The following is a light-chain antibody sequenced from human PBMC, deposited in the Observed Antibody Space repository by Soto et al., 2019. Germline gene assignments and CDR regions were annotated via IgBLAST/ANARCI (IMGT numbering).Light chain of an antibody. J-gene: IGKJ1*01. V-gene: IGKV3-20*01. Sequence: EIVLTQSPGTLSLSPGERASRSCRVSQSVSSSSLAWYQQKRGQAPRLLIHAASSRATGIPDRFSGSGSGTDFTLTISRLEPEDFAVYYCQQYGGSPRTFGQGTKVDIK. CDR1: QSVSSSS. CDR3: QQYGGSPRT. CDR2: AAS.